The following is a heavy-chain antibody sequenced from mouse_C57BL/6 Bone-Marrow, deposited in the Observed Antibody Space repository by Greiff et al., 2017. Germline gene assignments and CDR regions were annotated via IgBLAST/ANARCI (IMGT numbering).Heavy chain of an antibody. CDR2: ISDGGSYT. Sequence: EVKLMESGGGLVKPGGSLKLSCAASGFTFSSYAMSWVRQTPEKRLEWVATISDGGSYTYYPDNVKGRFTISRDTAKNNLYLQMSHLKSEDTAMYYCARDDVSFDYWGQGTTLTVSS. CDR1: GFTFSSYA. V-gene: IGHV5-4*01. J-gene: IGHJ2*01. D-gene: IGHD2-3*01. CDR3: ARDDVSFDY.